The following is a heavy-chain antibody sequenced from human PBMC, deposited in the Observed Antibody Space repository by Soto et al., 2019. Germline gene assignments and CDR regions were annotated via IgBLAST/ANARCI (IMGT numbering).Heavy chain of an antibody. J-gene: IGHJ4*02. CDR2: IRSNTYGGAT. V-gene: IGHV3-49*03. CDR1: GFTFGDYA. Sequence: EVRLVESGGDLVQPGRSLRLSCLTSGFTFGDYAMSWFRQAAGKGLEWVAFIRSNTYGGATEYAASVKGRFTISRDDSKSIAYLQLDNLKNEDTAVYYCTALTGIFDYWGQGTLVTVSS. CDR3: TALTGIFDY. D-gene: IGHD3-9*01.